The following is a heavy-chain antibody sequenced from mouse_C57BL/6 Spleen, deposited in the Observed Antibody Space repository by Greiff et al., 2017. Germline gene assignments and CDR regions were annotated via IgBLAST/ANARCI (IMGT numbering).Heavy chain of an antibody. CDR3: ARLDDGYWYFDV. V-gene: IGHV1-18*01. D-gene: IGHD2-3*01. CDR2: INPNNGGT. J-gene: IGHJ1*03. Sequence: VQLKESGPELVKPGASVKIPCKASGYTFTDYNMDWVKQSHGKSLEWIGDINPNNGGTIYNQKFKGKATLTVDKSSSTAYMELRSLTSEDTAVYYCARLDDGYWYFDVWGTGTTVTVSS. CDR1: GYTFTDYN.